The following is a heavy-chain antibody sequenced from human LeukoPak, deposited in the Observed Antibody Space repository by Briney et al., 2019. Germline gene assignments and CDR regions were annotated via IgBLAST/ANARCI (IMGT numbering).Heavy chain of an antibody. CDR3: ARDLAGATGY. CDR1: GFTVSSYG. V-gene: IGHV3-33*01. J-gene: IGHJ4*02. D-gene: IGHD1-26*01. CDR2: IWYDGSNK. Sequence: PGGSLRLSCAASGFTVSSYGMHWVRQAPGKGLEWVAVIWYDGSNKYDASSVKGRFTISRDNSKNTLYLQMNSLRAEDTAVYYCARDLAGATGYWGQGTLVTVSS.